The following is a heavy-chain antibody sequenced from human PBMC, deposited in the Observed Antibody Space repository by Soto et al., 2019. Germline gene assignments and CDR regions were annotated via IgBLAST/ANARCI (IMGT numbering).Heavy chain of an antibody. CDR2: IYYSGST. J-gene: IGHJ4*02. D-gene: IGHD6-19*01. CDR1: GGSISSYY. V-gene: IGHV4-59*01. CDR3: ARDSGDPSGWYAVGY. Sequence: QVQLQESGPGLVKPSETLSLTCTVSGGSISSYYWSWIRQPPGKGLEWIGYIYYSGSTNYNPSLKSRVTISVDPSKNQFSLKLSSVTAADTAVYYCARDSGDPSGWYAVGYWGQGTLVTVSS.